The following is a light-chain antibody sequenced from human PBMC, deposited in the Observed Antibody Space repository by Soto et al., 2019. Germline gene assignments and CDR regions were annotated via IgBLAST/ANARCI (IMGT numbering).Light chain of an antibody. CDR3: QHGYSTPLT. V-gene: IGKV1-5*01. CDR2: GAS. CDR1: QHISGW. J-gene: IGKJ4*01. Sequence: DIQMTQSPSTLPASVGDRVTITCRASQHISGWLAWFQQRPGQAPKLLIFGASSLEGDVPTRFSGRGSGTEFTLSIDNLQPEDFATYFCQHGYSTPLTFGGGTKVDIK.